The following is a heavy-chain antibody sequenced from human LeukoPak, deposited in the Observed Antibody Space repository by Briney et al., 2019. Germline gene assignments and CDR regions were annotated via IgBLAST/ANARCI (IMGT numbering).Heavy chain of an antibody. Sequence: GASVKVSCKSSGYTFTSYAMNWVRQAPGQGLEWMGWINPNSGGTNYAQKFQGRVTMTRDTSISTAYMELSRLRSDDTAVYYCARDWLDIVVVVAATVKFRFDPWGQGTLVTVSS. CDR2: INPNSGGT. CDR3: ARDWLDIVVVVAATVKFRFDP. CDR1: GYTFTSYA. D-gene: IGHD2-15*01. V-gene: IGHV1-2*02. J-gene: IGHJ5*02.